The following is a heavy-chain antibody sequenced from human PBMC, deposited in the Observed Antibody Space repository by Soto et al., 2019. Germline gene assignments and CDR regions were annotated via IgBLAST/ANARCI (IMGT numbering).Heavy chain of an antibody. CDR1: GYTFTSYD. CDR3: TRGQGNH. J-gene: IGHJ4*02. V-gene: IGHV1-8*01. Sequence: QVQLVQSGAEVKKPGASVRVSCKASGYTFTSYDIYWVRQATGQGREWMGWMNPFSGNAGYTQKFQDRVTMTRDTSINTAYMEMSGLRSEYTAVHYCTRGQGNHWGQGSLVTVSS. CDR2: MNPFSGNA.